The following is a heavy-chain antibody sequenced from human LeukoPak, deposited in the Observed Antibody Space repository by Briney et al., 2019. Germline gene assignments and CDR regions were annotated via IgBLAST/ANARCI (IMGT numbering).Heavy chain of an antibody. CDR1: GVSFSGYY. Sequence: SETLSLTCAVYGVSFSGYYWSWIRQPPGKGLEWIGEINHGGSTNYNPSLRSRVTISIDTSKNQFSLKLSSVTAADTAVYYCARGREYYDSSGYYSQNWFDPWGPGTLVTVSS. CDR2: INHGGST. V-gene: IGHV4-34*01. J-gene: IGHJ5*02. D-gene: IGHD3-22*01. CDR3: ARGREYYDSSGYYSQNWFDP.